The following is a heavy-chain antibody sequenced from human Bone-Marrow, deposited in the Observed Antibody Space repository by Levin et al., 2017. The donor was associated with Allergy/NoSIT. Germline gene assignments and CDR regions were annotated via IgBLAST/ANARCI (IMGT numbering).Heavy chain of an antibody. CDR3: ARHPGSNGYYPDY. J-gene: IGHJ4*02. Sequence: GGSLRLSCAASGFTFSTYSMNWVRQAPGKGLEWVSYISSSSSTIYYADSLKGRFTISRDNAKNSLYLQMNSLRDEDTAVYYCARHPGSNGYYPDYWGQGTLVTVSS. CDR1: GFTFSTYS. D-gene: IGHD3-22*01. CDR2: ISSSSSTI. V-gene: IGHV3-48*02.